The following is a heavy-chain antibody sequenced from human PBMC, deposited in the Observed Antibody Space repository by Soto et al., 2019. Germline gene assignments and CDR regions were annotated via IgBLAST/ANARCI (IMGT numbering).Heavy chain of an antibody. Sequence: QVQLQESGPGLVKPSQTLSLICTVSGGSISNDGYYWSWIRQHPGKGLEWIGYIFYSGTTYYNPSLKSRITXAXAXSXXQVSLKLHSLTAADTAVYYCVGDHVVTAHYYGMDVWGQGTTVTISS. D-gene: IGHD2-15*01. J-gene: IGHJ6*02. CDR2: IFYSGTT. V-gene: IGHV4-31*03. CDR1: GGSISNDGYY. CDR3: VGDHVVTAHYYGMDV.